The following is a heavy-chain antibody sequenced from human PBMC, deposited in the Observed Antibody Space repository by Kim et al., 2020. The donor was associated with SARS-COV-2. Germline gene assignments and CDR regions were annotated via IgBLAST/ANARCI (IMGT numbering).Heavy chain of an antibody. V-gene: IGHV1-69*13. Sequence: SVKVSCKASGGTFSSYAISWVRQAPGQGLEWMGGIIPIFGTANYAQKFQGRVTITADESTSTAYMELSSLRSEDTAVYYCAREPNLGYCSSTSCYLGYWGQGTLVTVSS. CDR1: GGTFSSYA. J-gene: IGHJ4*02. CDR3: AREPNLGYCSSTSCYLGY. CDR2: IIPIFGTA. D-gene: IGHD2-2*01.